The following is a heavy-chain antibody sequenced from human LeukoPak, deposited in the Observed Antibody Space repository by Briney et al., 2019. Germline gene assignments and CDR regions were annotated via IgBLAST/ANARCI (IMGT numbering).Heavy chain of an antibody. CDR1: GGSISSSSYY. J-gene: IGHJ5*02. CDR3: ASSSWGFGELLHLPVHNWFDP. D-gene: IGHD3-10*01. Sequence: SETLSLTCTVSGGSISSSSYYWGWIRQPPGKGLEWIGSIYYSGSTYYSPSLKSRVTISVDTSKNQFSLKLSSVTAADTAVYYCASSSWGFGELLHLPVHNWFDPWGQGTLVTVSS. V-gene: IGHV4-39*01. CDR2: IYYSGST.